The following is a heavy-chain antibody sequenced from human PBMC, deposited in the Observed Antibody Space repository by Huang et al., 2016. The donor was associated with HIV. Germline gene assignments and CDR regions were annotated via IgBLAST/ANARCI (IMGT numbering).Heavy chain of an antibody. J-gene: IGHJ4*02. V-gene: IGHV1-2*02. CDR2: INPNSGGT. CDR1: GYTFTGYY. CDR3: ARQRTTYYYDSSGYRGEFDY. D-gene: IGHD3-22*01. Sequence: QVQSVQSGAEVKRPGASVKVSCKASGYTFTGYYIHWVRQAPGQGLEWMGWINPNSGGTNYAQKFRGRLTMTGDTSISTAYMELSSLRSDDTAVHYCARQRTTYYYDSSGYRGEFDYWGQGTLVTVSS.